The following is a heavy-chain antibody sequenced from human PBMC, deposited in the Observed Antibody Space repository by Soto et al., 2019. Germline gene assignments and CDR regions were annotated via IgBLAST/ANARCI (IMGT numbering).Heavy chain of an antibody. CDR2: IYYSGST. V-gene: IGHV4-39*01. Sequence: SETLSLTCTVSGGSISSSSYYWGWIRQPPGKGLEWIGSIYYSGSTYYNPSLKSRVTISVDTSKNQFSLKLSSVTAADTAVYYCARLGGYCSGGSCRFAEYFQHWGQGTLVTVSS. D-gene: IGHD2-15*01. CDR3: ARLGGYCSGGSCRFAEYFQH. CDR1: GGSISSSSYY. J-gene: IGHJ1*01.